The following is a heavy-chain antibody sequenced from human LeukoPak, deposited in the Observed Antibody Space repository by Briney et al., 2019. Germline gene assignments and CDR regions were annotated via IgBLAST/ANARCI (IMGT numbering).Heavy chain of an antibody. V-gene: IGHV4-30-2*01. CDR2: IYHSGST. Sequence: SQTLSLTCAVSGGSISSGGYSWSWIRQPPGKGLEWIGYIYHSGSTYYNPSLKSRVTISVDRSKNQFSLKLSSVTAADTAVYYCARAAEGAVAFDIWGQGTMVTVSS. CDR3: ARAAEGAVAFDI. CDR1: GGSISSGGYS. D-gene: IGHD3-16*01. J-gene: IGHJ3*02.